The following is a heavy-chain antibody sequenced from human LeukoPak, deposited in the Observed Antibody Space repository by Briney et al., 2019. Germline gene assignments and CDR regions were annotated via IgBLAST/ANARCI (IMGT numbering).Heavy chain of an antibody. V-gene: IGHV1-69*06. D-gene: IGHD3-10*01. J-gene: IGHJ6*03. CDR3: ARDYYGSGDMDV. Sequence: SVKVSCKASGGTFSSYAISWVRQAPGQGLEWMGGIIPIFGTANYAQKFQGRVTITADKSTSTAHMELSSLRSEDTAVYYCARDYYGSGDMDVWGKGTTVTVSS. CDR2: IIPIFGTA. CDR1: GGTFSSYA.